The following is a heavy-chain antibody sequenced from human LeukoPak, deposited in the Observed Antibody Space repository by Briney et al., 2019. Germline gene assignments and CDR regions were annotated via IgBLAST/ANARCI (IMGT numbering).Heavy chain of an antibody. CDR1: GFTFSSYA. Sequence: GGSLRLSCAASGFTFSSYAMSWVRQAPGNGLEWVSAISGSGGSTYYAASVKGRFTISRDNSKNTLYLQMNSLRAEDTAVYYCAKWRGSTSYFDYWGQGTLVTVSS. J-gene: IGHJ4*02. CDR2: ISGSGGST. D-gene: IGHD1-26*01. CDR3: AKWRGSTSYFDY. V-gene: IGHV3-23*01.